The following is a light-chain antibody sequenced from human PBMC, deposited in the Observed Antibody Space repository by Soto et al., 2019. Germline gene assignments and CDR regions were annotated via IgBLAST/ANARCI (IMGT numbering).Light chain of an antibody. Sequence: EIVLTQSPATLSVAPGERATLSCRASQSVSSDLAWFQQKPGQAPRLLMYGASTRATGIPARFSGRGSGTEFTLTISSLQSEDFALYHCQQNNIGPPLFGGGTKVKIK. J-gene: IGKJ4*01. CDR1: QSVSSD. CDR3: QQNNIGPPL. CDR2: GAS. V-gene: IGKV3-15*01.